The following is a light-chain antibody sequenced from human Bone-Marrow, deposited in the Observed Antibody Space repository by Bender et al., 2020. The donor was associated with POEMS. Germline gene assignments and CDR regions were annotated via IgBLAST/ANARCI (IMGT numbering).Light chain of an antibody. CDR3: CSYAGTYTWV. Sequence: QSALTQPASVSGSPGQSTTISCTGTNSDIGGYNFVPWYQQHPGKAPKLIIYEGIKRPSGISGCFCVSTSVNTASLTISGLQAEDEADYYCCSYAGTYTWVFGGGTKLSV. V-gene: IGLV2-23*01. CDR2: EGI. CDR1: NSDIGGYNF. J-gene: IGLJ2*01.